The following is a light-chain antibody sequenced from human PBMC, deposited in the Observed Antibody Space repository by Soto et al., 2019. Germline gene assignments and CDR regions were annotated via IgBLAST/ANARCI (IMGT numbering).Light chain of an antibody. V-gene: IGKV3-15*01. J-gene: IGKJ5*01. Sequence: EIVMTQKPRTLSVYQKERATLSCRASQSVSSNLAWHQQKPGQAPRLLIYGASIRATGIPARFSGSGSWTEFTLTISSLQSEDFAVYYCQQYNTWPPSTFGQGTRLEIK. CDR3: QQYNTWPPST. CDR1: QSVSSN. CDR2: GAS.